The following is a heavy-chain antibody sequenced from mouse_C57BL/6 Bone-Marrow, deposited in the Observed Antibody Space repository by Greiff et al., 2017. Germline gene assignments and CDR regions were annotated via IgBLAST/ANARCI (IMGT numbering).Heavy chain of an antibody. CDR1: GYSITSGYY. J-gene: IGHJ2*01. Sequence: ESGPGLVKPSQSLSLTCSVTGYSITSGYYWNWIRQFPGNKLEWMGYISYDGSNNYNPSLKNRISITRDTSKNQFFLKLNSVTTEDTATYYCAREGGSSWGDYWGQGTTLTVSS. D-gene: IGHD1-1*01. CDR2: ISYDGSN. CDR3: AREGGSSWGDY. V-gene: IGHV3-6*01.